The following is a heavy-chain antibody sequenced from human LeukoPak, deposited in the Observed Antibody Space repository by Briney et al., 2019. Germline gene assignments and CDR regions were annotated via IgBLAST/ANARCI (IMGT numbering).Heavy chain of an antibody. D-gene: IGHD4-17*01. V-gene: IGHV3-30*02. CDR2: IRYDGSNK. CDR3: AKGNYGDYFDAFDI. CDR1: GFTFSSYG. Sequence: GGSLRLSCAASGFTFSSYGMHWVRQAPGKGLEWVAFIRYDGSNKYYADSVKGRFTISRDNSKNTLYLQMSSLRAEDTAVYYCAKGNYGDYFDAFDIWGQGTMVTVSS. J-gene: IGHJ3*02.